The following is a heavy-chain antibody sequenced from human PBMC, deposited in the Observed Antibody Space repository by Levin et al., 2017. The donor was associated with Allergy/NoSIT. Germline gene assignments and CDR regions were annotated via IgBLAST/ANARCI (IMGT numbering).Heavy chain of an antibody. CDR1: GFTFDTYA. CDR3: AKDRTPDGSGIAFDY. Sequence: QPGGSLRLSCAASGFTFDTYAMSWVRQAPGKGLEWVSGISSSGGNKHYADSVKGRFTISRDSFKNTVYLQMNSLRGDDTAVYYCAKDRTPDGSGIAFDYWGQGTLVTVSP. J-gene: IGHJ4*02. V-gene: IGHV3-23*01. D-gene: IGHD3-10*01. CDR2: ISSSGGNK.